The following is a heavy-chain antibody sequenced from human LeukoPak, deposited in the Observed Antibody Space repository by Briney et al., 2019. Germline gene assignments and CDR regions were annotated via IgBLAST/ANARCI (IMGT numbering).Heavy chain of an antibody. J-gene: IGHJ4*02. V-gene: IGHV1-69-2*01. CDR2: VDPEDGET. CDR3: ATSDFWSGYSPSY. Sequence: ASVKVSCRASGYTFTDYYMHWVQQAPGKGLEWMGRVDPEDGETIYAERFQGRVTIIADTSADTGYMELTSLRSEDTAVYYCATSDFWSGYSPSYWGQGTLVTVSS. CDR1: GYTFTDYY. D-gene: IGHD3-3*01.